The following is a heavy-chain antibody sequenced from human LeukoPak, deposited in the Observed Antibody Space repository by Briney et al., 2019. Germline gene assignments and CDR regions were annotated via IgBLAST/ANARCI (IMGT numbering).Heavy chain of an antibody. V-gene: IGHV3-9*01. CDR3: ARRGHGDLDY. D-gene: IGHD4-17*01. Sequence: GGSLRLSCAASGFTFADYAMHWVRQAPGKGLEWVSGISWNSGRIGYADSVKGRFTISRDNPKNTLYLQMNSLRAEDTAVYYCARRGHGDLDYWGQGTLVTVSS. CDR2: ISWNSGRI. J-gene: IGHJ4*02. CDR1: GFTFADYA.